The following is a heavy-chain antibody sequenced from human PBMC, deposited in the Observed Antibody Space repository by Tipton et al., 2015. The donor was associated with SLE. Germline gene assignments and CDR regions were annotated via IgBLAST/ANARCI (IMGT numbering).Heavy chain of an antibody. CDR3: GRGGYYGSGSSDY. D-gene: IGHD3-10*01. V-gene: IGHV1-69*05. J-gene: IGHJ4*02. CDR1: GGTFSSYA. Sequence: QSGPEVKKPGSSVKVSCKASGGTFSSYAISWVRQAPGQGLEWMGGIIPIFGTANYAQKFQGRVTITTDESTSTAYMELSSLGSEDSAVYFCGRGGYYGSGSSDYWGQGTLVTVSS. CDR2: IIPIFGTA.